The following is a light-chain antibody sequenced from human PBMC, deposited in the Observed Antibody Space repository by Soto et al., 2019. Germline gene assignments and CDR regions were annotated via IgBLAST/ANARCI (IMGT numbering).Light chain of an antibody. CDR2: GAS. CDR3: QPYNYWPPAFT. V-gene: IGKV3D-15*01. CDR1: QSLSRN. Sequence: EILMTQSPATLSVSQGERVTLSCRASQSLSRNLAWYQQKPGQAPRLIIYGASTRASGIPARFSGSGSWTEFTLTISSLQSYDFALYFCQPYNYWPPAFTFGPGTKVDL. J-gene: IGKJ3*01.